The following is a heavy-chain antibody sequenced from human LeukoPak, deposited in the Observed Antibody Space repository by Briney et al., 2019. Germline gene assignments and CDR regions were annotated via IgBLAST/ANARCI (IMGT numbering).Heavy chain of an antibody. V-gene: IGHV3-21*01. CDR3: ARGGYDSSYFDY. CDR2: ISSSSSYI. CDR1: GFTFSSYS. J-gene: IGHJ4*02. D-gene: IGHD5-12*01. Sequence: GGSLRLSRAASGFTFSSYSMNWVRQAPGKGLEWVSSISSSSSYIYYADSVKGRFTISRDNAKNSLYLQMNSLRAEDTAVYYCARGGYDSSYFDYWGQGTLVTVSS.